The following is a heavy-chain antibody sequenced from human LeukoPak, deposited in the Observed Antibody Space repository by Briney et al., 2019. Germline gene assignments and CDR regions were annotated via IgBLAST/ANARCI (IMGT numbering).Heavy chain of an antibody. J-gene: IGHJ4*02. D-gene: IGHD3-22*01. Sequence: GGSLRLSCAASGFTFSSYAMSWVRQAPGKGLEWVSAISGSGGSTYYADSVKGRFTISRDNSKNTLYLQMNSLRAEDTAVYYCAKVGNYYDSSGYYSPLDYWGQGTLVTVSS. CDR3: AKVGNYYDSSGYYSPLDY. CDR2: ISGSGGST. CDR1: GFTFSSYA. V-gene: IGHV3-23*01.